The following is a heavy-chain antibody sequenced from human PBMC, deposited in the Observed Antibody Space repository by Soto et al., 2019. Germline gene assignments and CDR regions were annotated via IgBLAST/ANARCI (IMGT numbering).Heavy chain of an antibody. J-gene: IGHJ4*02. D-gene: IGHD4-17*01. CDR2: IKHDGSET. CDR1: GFSFRNYW. V-gene: IGHV3-7*03. CDR3: AKGYGYYFDS. Sequence: EVQLVESGGGLVQPGGSLRLCCAASGFSFRNYWMSWVRQAPGKGLEWVLSIKHDGSETYSVDSVKGRFTSSRDNAENSVYLQMHSLRAEDTAVYFCAKGYGYYFDSWGQGTLVTVSS.